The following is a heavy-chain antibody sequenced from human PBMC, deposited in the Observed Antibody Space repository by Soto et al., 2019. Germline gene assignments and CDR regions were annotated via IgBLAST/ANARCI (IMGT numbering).Heavy chain of an antibody. CDR3: ARDQVGATGLDP. CDR2: IYYSGST. J-gene: IGHJ5*02. V-gene: IGHV4-30-4*01. D-gene: IGHD1-26*01. Sequence: SETLSLTCTVSGGSISSGDYYWSWIRQPPGKGLEWIGYIYYSGSTYYNPSLKSRVTISVDTSKNQFSLKLSSVTAADTAVYYCARDQVGATGLDPWGQGTLVTVSS. CDR1: GGSISSGDYY.